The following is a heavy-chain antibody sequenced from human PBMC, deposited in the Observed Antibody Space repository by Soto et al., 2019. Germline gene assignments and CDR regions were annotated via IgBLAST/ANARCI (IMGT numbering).Heavy chain of an antibody. Sequence: GGSLRLSCAASGFTFSSFSMNWVRQAPGKGLEWVSYISSSSSTIYYADSVKGRFTISRDNAKNSLYLQMNSLRDEDTAVYYCAREIMITFGGVIAPAYGMDVWGQGTTVTVSS. J-gene: IGHJ6*02. CDR1: GFTFSSFS. V-gene: IGHV3-48*02. D-gene: IGHD3-16*02. CDR2: ISSSSSTI. CDR3: AREIMITFGGVIAPAYGMDV.